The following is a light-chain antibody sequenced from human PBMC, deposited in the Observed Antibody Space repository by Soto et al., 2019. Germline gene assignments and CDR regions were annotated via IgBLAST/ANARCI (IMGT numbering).Light chain of an antibody. CDR3: GSWDNILRAYV. V-gene: IGLV1-51*01. J-gene: IGLJ1*01. Sequence: QSVLTQPPSVSATPGQKVTISWSGSGSNLGRNYVSWYQQLPGTAPKLLIYDNVYRFSGIPDRFSASKSGTSATLGITGLQTGDEGDYYCGSWDNILRAYVFGTGTKLTVL. CDR1: GSNLGRNY. CDR2: DNV.